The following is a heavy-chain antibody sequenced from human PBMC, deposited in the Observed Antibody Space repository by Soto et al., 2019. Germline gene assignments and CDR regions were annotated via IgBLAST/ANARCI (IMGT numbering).Heavy chain of an antibody. J-gene: IGHJ6*02. CDR3: ARQRAEITIFGVVINSYGMDV. CDR1: GGSISSSSYY. CDR2: IYYSGST. V-gene: IGHV4-39*01. D-gene: IGHD3-3*01. Sequence: PSETLSLTCTGSGGSISSSSYYWGWIRQPPGKGLEWIGSIYYSGSTYYNPSLKSRVTISVDTSKNQFSLKLSSVTAADTAVYYCARQRAEITIFGVVINSYGMDVWGQGTTVTAP.